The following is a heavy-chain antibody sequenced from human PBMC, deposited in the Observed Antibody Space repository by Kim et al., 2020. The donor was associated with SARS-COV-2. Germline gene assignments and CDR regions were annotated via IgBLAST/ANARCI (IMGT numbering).Heavy chain of an antibody. J-gene: IGHJ4*02. V-gene: IGHV4-34*01. CDR1: GGSFSGYY. CDR3: ARGFSIRRGTRALDY. D-gene: IGHD3-16*01. Sequence: SETLSLTCAVYGGSFSGYYWSWIRQPPGKGLEWIGEINHSGSTNYNPSLKSRVTISVDTSKNQFSLKLSSVTAADTAVYYCARGFSIRRGTRALDYWGQGTLVTVSS. CDR2: INHSGST.